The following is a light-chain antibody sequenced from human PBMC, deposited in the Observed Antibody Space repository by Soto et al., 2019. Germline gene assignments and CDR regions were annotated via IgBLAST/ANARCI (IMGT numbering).Light chain of an antibody. CDR2: DVS. Sequence: QSALTQPASVSGSPGQSITISCTGTSSDVGGYNYVSWYQQHPGKAPKLMIYDVSNRTSGVSNRFSVSKSGNTASLTISGLQAEDEDDYYCRSYTSSSTLVVFGGGTKRTV. CDR3: RSYTSSSTLVV. J-gene: IGLJ2*01. V-gene: IGLV2-14*01. CDR1: SSDVGGYNY.